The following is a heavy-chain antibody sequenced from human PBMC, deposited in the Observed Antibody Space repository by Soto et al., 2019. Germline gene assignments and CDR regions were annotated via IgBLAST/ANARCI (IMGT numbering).Heavy chain of an antibody. V-gene: IGHV3-7*01. D-gene: IGHD1-26*01. CDR2: IKQDGSEK. CDR1: GFTFSSYW. J-gene: IGHJ4*02. Sequence: GGSLRLSCAASGFTFSSYWMSWVRQAPGKGLEWVANIKQDGSEKYYVDSVKGRFTISSDDAEHSLSLLMNSLTAEDTDVYYCVRDSQWAFDYWGQGTLVTVS. CDR3: VRDSQWAFDY.